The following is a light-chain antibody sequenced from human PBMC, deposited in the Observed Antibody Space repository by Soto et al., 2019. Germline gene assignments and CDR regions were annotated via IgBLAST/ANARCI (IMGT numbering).Light chain of an antibody. V-gene: IGKV1-5*01. CDR3: QQYKSYSQFT. CDR1: RSISSW. CDR2: DAS. Sequence: DVQMTQSPSTLSASVGDRVTITCRASRSISSWLAWYKQKPGRAPNLLIYDASTLQSGVSARFSGSGSGTEITLTSNRLQPDDFATYYCQQYKSYSQFTFGQGTKLEIK. J-gene: IGKJ2*01.